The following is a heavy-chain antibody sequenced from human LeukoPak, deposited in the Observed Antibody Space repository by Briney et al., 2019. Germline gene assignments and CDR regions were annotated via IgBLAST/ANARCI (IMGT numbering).Heavy chain of an antibody. J-gene: IGHJ6*02. V-gene: IGHV4-61*02. CDR2: IYTSGST. Sequence: SQTLSLTCTVSGGSIRSGSYYWSWIRQPAGKELEWIGRIYTSGSTNYNPSLKSRVTISVDTSKNQFSLKLSSVTAADTAVYYCARDARGYYGMDVWGQGTTVTVSS. CDR3: ARDARGYYGMDV. CDR1: GGSIRSGSYY.